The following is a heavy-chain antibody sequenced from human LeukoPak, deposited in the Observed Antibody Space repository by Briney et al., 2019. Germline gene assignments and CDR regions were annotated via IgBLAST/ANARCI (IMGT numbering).Heavy chain of an antibody. CDR3: ARSTWNDVHFDY. Sequence: SETLSLTCTVSGGSISSYYWSWIRQPPGKGLEWIGYIYYSGSTNYNPSLKSRVTISVDTSKNQFSLKLSSVTAADTAVYYCARSTWNDVHFDYWGQGTLVTVSP. D-gene: IGHD1-1*01. V-gene: IGHV4-59*01. J-gene: IGHJ4*02. CDR2: IYYSGST. CDR1: GGSISSYY.